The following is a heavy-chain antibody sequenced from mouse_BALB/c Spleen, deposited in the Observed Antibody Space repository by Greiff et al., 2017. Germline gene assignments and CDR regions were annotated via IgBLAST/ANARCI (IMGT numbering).Heavy chain of an antibody. V-gene: IGHV5-9-3*01. J-gene: IGHJ4*01. CDR2: ISSGGSYT. CDR3: ASVYDYSYAMDY. CDR1: GFTFSSYA. D-gene: IGHD2-4*01. Sequence: EVKLMESGGGLVKPGGSLKLSCAASGFTFSSYAMSWVRQTPEKRLEWVATISSGGSYTYYPDSVKGRFTISRDNAKNTLYLQMSSLRSEDTAMYYCASVYDYSYAMDYWGQGTSVTVSS.